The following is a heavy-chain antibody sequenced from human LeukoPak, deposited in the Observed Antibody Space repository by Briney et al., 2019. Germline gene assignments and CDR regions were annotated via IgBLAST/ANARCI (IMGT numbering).Heavy chain of an antibody. CDR3: ARDGESGYSYGRFDY. J-gene: IGHJ4*02. Sequence: PGGSLRLSCAASGFTFSSYAMHWVRQAPGKGLEYVSAISSNGGSTYYANSVKGRFTISRDNPKNTLYLQMGSLRAEDMAVYYCARDGESGYSYGRFDYWGQGTLVTVSS. CDR2: ISSNGGST. CDR1: GFTFSSYA. V-gene: IGHV3-64*01. D-gene: IGHD5-18*01.